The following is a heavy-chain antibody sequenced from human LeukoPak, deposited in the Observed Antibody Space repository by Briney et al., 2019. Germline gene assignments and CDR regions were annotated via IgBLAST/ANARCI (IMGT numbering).Heavy chain of an antibody. CDR2: ISSSSSYI. CDR3: ARDAQDIVVVPAAGAGYGMDV. CDR1: GFTFRSHW. V-gene: IGHV3-21*01. J-gene: IGHJ6*02. D-gene: IGHD2-2*01. Sequence: MPGGSLRLSCAASGFTFRSHWMSWVRQAPGKGLEWVSSISSSSSYIYYADSVKGRFTISRDNAKNSLYLQMNSLRAEDTAVYYCARDAQDIVVVPAAGAGYGMDVWGQGTTVTVSS.